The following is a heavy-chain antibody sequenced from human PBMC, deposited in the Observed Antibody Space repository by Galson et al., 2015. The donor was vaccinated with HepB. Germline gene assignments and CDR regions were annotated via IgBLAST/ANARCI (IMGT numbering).Heavy chain of an antibody. CDR2: TIGPGFDT. V-gene: IGHV3-23*01. J-gene: IGHJ2*01. CDR3: AKYGQGVAPAGRYFDL. CDR1: GFTFGRFT. D-gene: IGHD6-13*01. Sequence: LRLSCAASGFTFGRFTMTWVRQAPGKGLEWVATIGPGFDTHYADSVRGRFTVSRDNSEDTLYLQMNSLRVGDTALYYCAKYGQGVAPAGRYFDLWGRGTLVTVSS.